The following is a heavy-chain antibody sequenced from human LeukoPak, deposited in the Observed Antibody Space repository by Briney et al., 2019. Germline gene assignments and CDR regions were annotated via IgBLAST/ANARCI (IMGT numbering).Heavy chain of an antibody. CDR1: GFIVSNNY. J-gene: IGHJ4*02. Sequence: GGSLRLSCAASGFIVSNNYMSWVRQPPGTGLEWVSILYSAGATYYTDTVRGRFTISRDSSKNTMSLQMNSLRAEDTAVYYCASGGTGARKFYSDPFHYWGQGALVTVSS. D-gene: IGHD2-15*01. CDR2: LYSAGAT. CDR3: ASGGTGARKFYSDPFHY. V-gene: IGHV3-53*01.